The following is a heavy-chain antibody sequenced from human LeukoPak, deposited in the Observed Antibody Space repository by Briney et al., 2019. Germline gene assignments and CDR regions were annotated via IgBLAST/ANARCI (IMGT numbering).Heavy chain of an antibody. D-gene: IGHD3-16*01. J-gene: IGHJ4*02. CDR3: ARGDVWGSYALHY. Sequence: GGSLRLSCAASGLTFSDHYMDWVRQAPGKGLEWVGRIRNKESKYITDYAASVKGRFSISRDDSKNSLYLQMNSLKTGDTAVYYCARGDVWGSYALHYWGQGTLVTVSS. V-gene: IGHV3-72*01. CDR1: GLTFSDHY. CDR2: IRNKESKYIT.